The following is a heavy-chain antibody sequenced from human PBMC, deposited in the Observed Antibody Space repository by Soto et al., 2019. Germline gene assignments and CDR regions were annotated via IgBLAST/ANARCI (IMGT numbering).Heavy chain of an antibody. CDR2: IIPIFGTA. CDR1: GGTFSSYA. CDR3: ARSWGVPSGWFDP. D-gene: IGHD1-26*01. V-gene: IGHV1-69*13. J-gene: IGHJ5*02. Sequence: SVKVSCKASGGTFSSYAISWVRQAPGQGLEWMGGIIPIFGTANYAQKFQGRVTITADESTSTAYMELSSLSSEDTAVYYCARSWGVPSGWFDPWGQGTLVTVSS.